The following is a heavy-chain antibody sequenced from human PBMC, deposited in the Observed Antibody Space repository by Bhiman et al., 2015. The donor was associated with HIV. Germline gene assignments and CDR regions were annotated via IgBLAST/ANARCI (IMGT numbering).Heavy chain of an antibody. D-gene: IGHD6-13*01. CDR2: ISAAADNT. V-gene: IGHV3-23*01. CDR3: ARDFGASSSYPLDY. Sequence: EVQMLQSGGDLVQPGGSLRLSCAASGFTFTNFGMTWVRRAPGKGLAWVSAISAAADNTFYADSVKGRFIISRDNSKNSLYLQMNSLRADDTAVYYCARDFGASSSYPLDYWGQGTLVTVSS. J-gene: IGHJ4*02. CDR1: GFTFTNFG.